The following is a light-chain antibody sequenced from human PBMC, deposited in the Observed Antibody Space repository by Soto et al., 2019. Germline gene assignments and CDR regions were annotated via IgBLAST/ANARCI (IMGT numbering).Light chain of an antibody. J-gene: IGKJ1*01. CDR1: QSVSGY. V-gene: IGKV3-15*01. CDR3: QQYNNWPRT. CDR2: GAS. Sequence: EIVLTQSPATLSLSPGERATLSCRASQSVSGYLAWYQQRPGQAPRLLIYGASTRATGIPARFSGSGSGTEFTLTISSLQSEDFAVYYCQQYNNWPRTFGQGTK.